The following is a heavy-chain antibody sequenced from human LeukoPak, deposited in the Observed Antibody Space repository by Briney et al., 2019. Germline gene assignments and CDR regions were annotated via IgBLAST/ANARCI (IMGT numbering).Heavy chain of an antibody. Sequence: ASVKVSCKASGYTFTSYDINWVRQATGQGLEWMGWMNPNSGNTGYAQKFQGRVTITADKSTSTAYMELSSLRSEDTAVYYCARGDYSSGRYSHLYYYYYMDVWGKGTTVTVSS. CDR3: ARGDYSSGRYSHLYYYYYMDV. V-gene: IGHV1-8*01. CDR2: MNPNSGNT. J-gene: IGHJ6*03. D-gene: IGHD6-19*01. CDR1: GYTFTSYD.